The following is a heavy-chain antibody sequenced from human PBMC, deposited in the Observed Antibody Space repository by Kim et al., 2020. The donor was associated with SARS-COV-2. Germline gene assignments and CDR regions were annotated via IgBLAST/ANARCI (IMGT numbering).Heavy chain of an antibody. CDR3: AKAKYGSSWFFDY. D-gene: IGHD3-3*01. Sequence: DGDSVRGRFTVSRDNSKNTQYLQIKNRRVDDTAVYYCAKAKYGSSWFFDYWGQGTLVTVSS. V-gene: IGHV3-23*05. J-gene: IGHJ4*02.